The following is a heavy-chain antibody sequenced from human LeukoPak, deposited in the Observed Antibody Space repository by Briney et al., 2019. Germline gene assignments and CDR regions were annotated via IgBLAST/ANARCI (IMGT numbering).Heavy chain of an antibody. CDR1: GFTFSSYA. CDR2: ISYDGSNK. D-gene: IGHD2-2*02. V-gene: IGHV3-30*04. J-gene: IGHJ6*03. CDR3: AKDWRYCRSTSCYIPYYDMDV. Sequence: GGSLRLSCAASGFTFSSYAMHWVRQAPGKGLEWVAVISYDGSNKYYADSVKGRFTISRDNSKNTLYLQMNSLRAEDTAVYYCAKDWRYCRSTSCYIPYYDMDVWGKGTTVT.